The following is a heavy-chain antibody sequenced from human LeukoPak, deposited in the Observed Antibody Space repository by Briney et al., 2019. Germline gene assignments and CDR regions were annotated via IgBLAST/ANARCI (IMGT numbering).Heavy chain of an antibody. CDR2: IYFSGST. D-gene: IGHD3-3*01. CDR3: ARSYDTNFDY. V-gene: IGHV4-59*01. Sequence: SETLSLTCTVSGGSIRSYYWSWIRQPPGRGLEWIGYIYFSGSTSYNPSLKSRVTISVDRSKNQFSLKLSSVAAADTAVYYCARSYDTNFDYWGQGTLVTVSS. CDR1: GGSIRSYY. J-gene: IGHJ4*02.